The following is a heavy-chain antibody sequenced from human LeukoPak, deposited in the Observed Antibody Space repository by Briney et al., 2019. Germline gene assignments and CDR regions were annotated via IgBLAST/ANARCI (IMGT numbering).Heavy chain of an antibody. D-gene: IGHD2-2*01. J-gene: IGHJ6*03. V-gene: IGHV4-4*07. Sequence: PSETLSLTCTVSGGSISSYYWSWIRQPAGKGLEWIGRIYTSGSTNYNPSLKSRVTMSVDTCKNQFSLKLSSVTAADTAVYYCARARSTHYYYYYYMDVWGKGTTVTVSS. CDR3: ARARSTHYYYYYYMDV. CDR1: GGSISSYY. CDR2: IYTSGST.